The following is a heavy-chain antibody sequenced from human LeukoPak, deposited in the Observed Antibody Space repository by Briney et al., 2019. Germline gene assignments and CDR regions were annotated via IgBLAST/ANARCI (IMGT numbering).Heavy chain of an antibody. V-gene: IGHV3-48*03. CDR3: ARDLETGKYSSSWYSYYGVDV. J-gene: IGHJ6*02. D-gene: IGHD6-13*01. CDR1: GFTFSSYE. Sequence: SGGSLRLSCAASGFTFSSYEMNWVRQAPGKGLEWVSYISSSGSTIYYADSVKGRFTISRDNAKNSLYLQMNSLRAEDTAVYYCARDLETGKYSSSWYSYYGVDVWGQGTTVTVSS. CDR2: ISSSGSTI.